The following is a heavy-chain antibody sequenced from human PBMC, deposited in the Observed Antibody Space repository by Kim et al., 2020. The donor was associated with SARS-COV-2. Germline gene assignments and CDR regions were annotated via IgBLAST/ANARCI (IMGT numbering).Heavy chain of an antibody. Sequence: GGSLRLSCAASGFSFRSCTMHWVRQAPGKGLEWVAGTSHDGKNKYYADSVKGRFTISRDNSKSTLYLQMDSLRTEDTAVYYCAREDYYDSGAFNDWGQGTLVTVSS. CDR2: TSHDGKNK. V-gene: IGHV3-30*04. CDR3: AREDYYDSGAFND. D-gene: IGHD3-22*01. CDR1: GFSFRSCT. J-gene: IGHJ4*02.